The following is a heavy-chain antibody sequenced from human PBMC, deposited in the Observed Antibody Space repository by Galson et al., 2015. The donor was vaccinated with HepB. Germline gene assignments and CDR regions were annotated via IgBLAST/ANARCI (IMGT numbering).Heavy chain of an antibody. V-gene: IGHV1-46*01. CDR2: INLSGGST. CDR3: ARVLYGVRAFDI. D-gene: IGHD2-8*01. J-gene: IGHJ3*02. CDR1: GYTFTSYY. Sequence: SVKVSCKASGYTFTSYYMHWVRQAPGQGLEWMGIINLSGGSTSYAQKFQGRVTMTRDTSTSTVYMELSSLRSEDTAVYYCARVLYGVRAFDIWGQGTMVTVSS.